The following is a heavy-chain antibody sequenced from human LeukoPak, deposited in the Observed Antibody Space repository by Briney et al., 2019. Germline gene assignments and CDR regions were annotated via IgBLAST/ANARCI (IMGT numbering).Heavy chain of an antibody. V-gene: IGHV3-23*01. Sequence: GGSLRLSCAASGFTFSDHYMDWVRQAPGKGLEWVSAISGSGGNTYYADSVRGRFTISRDNSKNTLYLQMNSLRAEDTAIYYCAKGHSGNYRVDYWGQGTLVTVSS. J-gene: IGHJ4*02. D-gene: IGHD1-26*01. CDR3: AKGHSGNYRVDY. CDR2: ISGSGGNT. CDR1: GFTFSDHY.